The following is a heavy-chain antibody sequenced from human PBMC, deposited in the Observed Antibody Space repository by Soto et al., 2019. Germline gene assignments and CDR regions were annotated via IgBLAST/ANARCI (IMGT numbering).Heavy chain of an antibody. CDR2: IYYSGST. CDR1: GGSISSGGYY. Sequence: QVQLQESGPGLVKPSQTLSLTCTVSGGSISSGGYYWSWIRQHPGKGLEWIGYIYYSGSTYYNPSLQTRVTISVDTSKNQFSLKLSSVSAADPAVYSCARVGGSHWSLDYWGQGTLVTVSS. J-gene: IGHJ4*02. D-gene: IGHD1-1*01. CDR3: ARVGGSHWSLDY. V-gene: IGHV4-31*03.